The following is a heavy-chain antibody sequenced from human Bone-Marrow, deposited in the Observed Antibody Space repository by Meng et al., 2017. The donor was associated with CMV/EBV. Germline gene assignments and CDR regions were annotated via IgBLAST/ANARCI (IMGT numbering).Heavy chain of an antibody. Sequence: VQLVESGGGLVKPGGSLRLSCAASGFTFSSYSMNWVRQAPGKGLEWVSSISSSSSYIYYADSVKGRFTISRDNAKNSLYLQMNSLRAEDTAVYYCAPSMVRGVISWFDPWGQGTLVTVSS. CDR2: ISSSSSYI. V-gene: IGHV3-21*01. J-gene: IGHJ5*02. CDR3: APSMVRGVISWFDP. CDR1: GFTFSSYS. D-gene: IGHD3-10*01.